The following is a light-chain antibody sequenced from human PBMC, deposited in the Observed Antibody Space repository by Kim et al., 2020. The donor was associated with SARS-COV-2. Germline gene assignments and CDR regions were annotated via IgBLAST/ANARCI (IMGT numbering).Light chain of an antibody. Sequence: DIQMTQSPSTLSASVGDRATITCRASQTIDTWLAWYQLKPGKTPKLLIYKSSTLESGVPSRFSGSGSGTEFTLTITSLQPDDFATYYCQQYMSYYTFGKGTKLEI. V-gene: IGKV1-5*03. CDR3: QQYMSYYT. J-gene: IGKJ2*01. CDR1: QTIDTW. CDR2: KSS.